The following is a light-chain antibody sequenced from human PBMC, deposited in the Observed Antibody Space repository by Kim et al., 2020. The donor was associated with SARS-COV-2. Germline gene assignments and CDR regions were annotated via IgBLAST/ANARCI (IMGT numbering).Light chain of an antibody. J-gene: IGKJ3*01. V-gene: IGKV1-39*01. CDR2: GAS. CDR3: RQSDSVFT. Sequence: SASVGDIVTITCRASQTISNYLNWYQQKPGQAPKLLIYGASSLPSGVPSRFSGSGSGTHFTLTISSLQPEDFATYYCRQSDSVFTFGPGTKVDIK. CDR1: QTISNY.